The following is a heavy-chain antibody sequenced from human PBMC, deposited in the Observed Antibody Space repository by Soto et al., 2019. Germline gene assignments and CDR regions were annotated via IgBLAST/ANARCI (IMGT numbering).Heavy chain of an antibody. Sequence: EVQLVESGGGLVKPGRSLRLSCAVSGFTFSNAWMSWVRQAPGKGLEWVGRIKTKTHGGTTDYAAPVKGRFTISRDDSKDTVYLQMNSRKAEDTAVYFCASEIQLWHEFDYWGHGTLVTVSS. CDR3: ASEIQLWHEFDY. V-gene: IGHV3-15*01. CDR2: IKTKTHGGTT. CDR1: GFTFSNAW. D-gene: IGHD5-18*01. J-gene: IGHJ4*01.